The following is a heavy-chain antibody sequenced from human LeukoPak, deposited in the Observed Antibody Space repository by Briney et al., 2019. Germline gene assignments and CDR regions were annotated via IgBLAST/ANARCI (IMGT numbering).Heavy chain of an antibody. CDR1: GGSISSSSYY. CDR3: AGRDSSGYYYFDY. D-gene: IGHD3-22*01. Sequence: SETLSLTCTVSGGSISSSSYYWGWIRQPPGKGLEWIGSIYYSGSTYYNPSLKSRVTISVDTSKNQFSLKLSSVTAADTAVYYCAGRDSSGYYYFDYWGQGTLVTVSS. J-gene: IGHJ4*02. CDR2: IYYSGST. V-gene: IGHV4-39*07.